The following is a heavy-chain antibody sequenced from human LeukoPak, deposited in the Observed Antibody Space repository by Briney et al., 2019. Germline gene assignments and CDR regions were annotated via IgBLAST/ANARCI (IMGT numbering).Heavy chain of an antibody. CDR1: GGSISSHGYY. J-gene: IGHJ5*02. V-gene: IGHV4-39*07. D-gene: IGHD2-15*01. Sequence: SETLSLTCTVSGGSISSHGYYWGWIRQPPGKGLEWIGTIYYGGSTYYNPSLKSRVTISVDTSKNQFSLKLSSVTAADTAVYYCARDIKCSGGSCALNWFDPWGQGTLVTVSS. CDR3: ARDIKCSGGSCALNWFDP. CDR2: IYYGGST.